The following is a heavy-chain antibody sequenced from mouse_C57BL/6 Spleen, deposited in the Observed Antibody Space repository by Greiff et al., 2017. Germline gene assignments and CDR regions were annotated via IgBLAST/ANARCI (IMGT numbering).Heavy chain of an antibody. V-gene: IGHV8-8*01. J-gene: IGHJ1*03. CDR3: ARIPYYGSSYEYSDV. CDR1: GFSLSTFGVG. Sequence: QVTLKESGPGILQPSQTLSLTCSFSGFSLSTFGVGVGWIRQPSGKGLEWLAHIWWDDDKYFNPALKRRLTISKDTSKNQVFLQIANVDTAETATYSSARIPYYGSSYEYSDVWGTGTTVTVSS. CDR2: IWWDDDK. D-gene: IGHD1-1*01.